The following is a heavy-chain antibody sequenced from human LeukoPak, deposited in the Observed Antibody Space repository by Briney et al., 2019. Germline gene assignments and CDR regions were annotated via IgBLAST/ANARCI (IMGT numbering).Heavy chain of an antibody. CDR3: ARDRKQWLAYYYYYMDV. J-gene: IGHJ6*03. CDR2: IYSSGST. Sequence: PSETLSLTCNVSGGSIRGYYWSWIRQSPEKGLEWIGYIYSSGSTNYNPSLKSRVTMSVDTSKNQLSLKVSSVTAADTAVYYCARDRKQWLAYYYYYMDVWGKGTTVTISS. V-gene: IGHV4-59*01. D-gene: IGHD6-19*01. CDR1: GGSIRGYY.